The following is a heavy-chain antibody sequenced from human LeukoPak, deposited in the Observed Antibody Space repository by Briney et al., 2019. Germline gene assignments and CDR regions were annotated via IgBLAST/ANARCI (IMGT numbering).Heavy chain of an antibody. J-gene: IGHJ4*02. V-gene: IGHV3-23*01. CDR3: ARDGRYCSSTSCYTNFDY. CDR2: ISGSGGST. CDR1: GFTFSSYA. D-gene: IGHD2-2*02. Sequence: GGSLRLSCAASGFTFSSYAMSWVRQAPGKGLEWVSAISGSGGSTYYADSVKGRFTISRDNAKNALYLQMHSLRVDDTAVYYCARDGRYCSSTSCYTNFDYWGQGTLVTVSS.